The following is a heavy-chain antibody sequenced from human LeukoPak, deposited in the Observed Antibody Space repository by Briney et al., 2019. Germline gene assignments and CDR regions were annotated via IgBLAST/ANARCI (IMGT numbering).Heavy chain of an antibody. D-gene: IGHD1-1*01. J-gene: IGHJ5*02. Sequence: SQTLSLTCTVSGGSISSDGYYWSWIRQHPGKGLEWVGYIYYSGSTYYNPSLKSRVTISVDTSKTQFSLKLSSVTAADTAVYYCAREAGTRTNWLDPWGRGTLVTVSS. CDR2: IYYSGST. CDR3: AREAGTRTNWLDP. V-gene: IGHV4-31*03. CDR1: GGSISSDGYY.